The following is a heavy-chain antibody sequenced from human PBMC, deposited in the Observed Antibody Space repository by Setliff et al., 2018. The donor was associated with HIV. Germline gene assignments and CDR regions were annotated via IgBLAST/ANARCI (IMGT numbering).Heavy chain of an antibody. CDR2: IYYSGRT. CDR1: GGSISSHF. CDR3: ARSAVSYGSGSYGPPYY. D-gene: IGHD3-10*01. J-gene: IGHJ4*02. V-gene: IGHV4-59*08. Sequence: SETLSLTCTVSGGSISSHFWSWIRQPPGKGLEWIGSIYYSGRTNYNPSLKSRVTILLDTSKNQFSLELTSVTAADTAVYYCARSAVSYGSGSYGPPYYWGQGTLVTVSS.